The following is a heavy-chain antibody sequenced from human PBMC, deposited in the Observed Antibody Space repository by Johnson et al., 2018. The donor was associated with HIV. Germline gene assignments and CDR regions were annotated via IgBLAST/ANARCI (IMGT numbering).Heavy chain of an antibody. CDR1: GFTFNSYG. CDR3: AKHGVGTIWVPDGVSI. V-gene: IGHV3-30*02. Sequence: VQLVESGGGVVQPGGSLRLSCAASGFTFNSYGMHWVRQAPGKGLEWVAFIRYDGTNKYYVDSVKGRFTISRDNSKNTVYLEMNSLRPEDTAVYYCAKHGVGTIWVPDGVSIWGRGTMVTVSS. CDR2: IRYDGTNK. D-gene: IGHD2-8*01. J-gene: IGHJ3*02.